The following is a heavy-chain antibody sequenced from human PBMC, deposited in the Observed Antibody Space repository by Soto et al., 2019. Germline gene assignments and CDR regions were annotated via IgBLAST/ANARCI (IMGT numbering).Heavy chain of an antibody. V-gene: IGHV1-24*01. CDR1: GYTLTELS. CDR2: FDPEDGET. Sequence: ASVKVSCKVSGYTLTELSMHWVRQAPGKGLEWMGGFDPEDGETIYAQKFQGRVTMTEDTSTDTAYMELSSLRSEDTAVYYCATSSGWYEGFILDYWGQGTLVTVSS. D-gene: IGHD6-19*01. J-gene: IGHJ4*02. CDR3: ATSSGWYEGFILDY.